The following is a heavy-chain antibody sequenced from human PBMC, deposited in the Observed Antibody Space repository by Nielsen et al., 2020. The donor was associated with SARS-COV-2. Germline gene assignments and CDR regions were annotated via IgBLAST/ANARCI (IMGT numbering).Heavy chain of an antibody. CDR3: ANLGAAAGTVDY. D-gene: IGHD6-13*01. CDR1: GGSFSGYY. J-gene: IGHJ4*02. V-gene: IGHV4-34*01. CDR2: INHSGST. Sequence: ETLSLTCAVYGGSFSGYYWSWIRQPPGKGLEWIGEINHSGSTNYNPSLKSRVTISVDTSKNQFSLKLSSVTAADTAVYYCANLGAAAGTVDYWGQGTLVTVSS.